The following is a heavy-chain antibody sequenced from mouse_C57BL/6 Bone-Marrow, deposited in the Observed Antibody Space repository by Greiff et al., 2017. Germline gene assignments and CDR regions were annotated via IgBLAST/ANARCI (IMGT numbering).Heavy chain of an antibody. J-gene: IGHJ4*01. D-gene: IGHD1-1*01. V-gene: IGHV1-52*01. CDR1: GYTFTSYW. CDR3: AKTHYYGSSYGGYAMDY. Sequence: VKLQQPGAELVRPGSSVKLSCKASGYTFTSYWMHWVKQRPIQGLEWIGNIDPSDSETHYNQKFKDKATLTVDKSSSTAYMQLSSLTSEDSAVYYCAKTHYYGSSYGGYAMDYWGQGTSVTVSS. CDR2: IDPSDSET.